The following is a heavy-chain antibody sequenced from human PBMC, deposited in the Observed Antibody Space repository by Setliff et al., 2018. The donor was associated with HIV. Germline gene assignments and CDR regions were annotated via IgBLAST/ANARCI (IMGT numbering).Heavy chain of an antibody. CDR3: ARERLTFGEFANWFDP. J-gene: IGHJ5*02. V-gene: IGHV4-59*11. CDR2: IYYSGLT. D-gene: IGHD3-10*01. CDR1: GDSINSHY. Sequence: SETLSLTCTVSGDSINSHYWTWIRQPPGKGLEWIGYIYYSGLTSYNPSLKSRVTISVDTSKNQFSLKLRSVTAADTAVYYRARERLTFGEFANWFDPRGQGTLVTVSS.